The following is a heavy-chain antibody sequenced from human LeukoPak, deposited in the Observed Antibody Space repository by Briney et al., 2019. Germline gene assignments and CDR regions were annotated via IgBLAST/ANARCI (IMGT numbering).Heavy chain of an antibody. CDR3: ARGTYYYDSSGYYDY. CDR1: GYTFTGWY. Sequence: ASVNVSCKASGYTFTGWYMQWVRQAPGQGREWMGRRNHNSGGTNNAQKIKGRVTMTKHTSISTGYMKLSRLRSDGRAVYYCARGTYYYDSSGYYDYWGPGTLVTAST. D-gene: IGHD3-22*01. CDR2: RNHNSGGT. V-gene: IGHV1-2*06. J-gene: IGHJ4*02.